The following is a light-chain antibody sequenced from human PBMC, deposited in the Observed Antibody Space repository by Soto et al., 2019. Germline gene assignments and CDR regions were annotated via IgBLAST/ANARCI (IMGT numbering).Light chain of an antibody. J-gene: IGKJ1*01. Sequence: DIQLTQSPSTLSASVGDRITLTCRASQSINIWLAWYQQTPGKDPKILIFDASRLATGVPSRFSGSGSGTEFTLTISGLQPDDFATNYCQPYNGYSTWTFGQGTRVETK. V-gene: IGKV1-5*01. CDR2: DAS. CDR1: QSINIW. CDR3: QPYNGYSTWT.